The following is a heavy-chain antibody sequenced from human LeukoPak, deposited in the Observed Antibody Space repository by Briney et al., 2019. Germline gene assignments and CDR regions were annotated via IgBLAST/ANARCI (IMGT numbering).Heavy chain of an antibody. CDR2: INPSGGST. V-gene: IGHV1-46*01. Sequence: ASVKVSCRASGYTFTSYYMHWVRQAPGQGLEWMGIINPSGGSTSYAQKFQGRVTMTKDTSTSTVYMELSSLRSEDTAVYYCARWTRGYSGYDYWGQGTLVTVSS. CDR3: ARWTRGYSGYDY. J-gene: IGHJ4*02. CDR1: GYTFTSYY. D-gene: IGHD5-12*01.